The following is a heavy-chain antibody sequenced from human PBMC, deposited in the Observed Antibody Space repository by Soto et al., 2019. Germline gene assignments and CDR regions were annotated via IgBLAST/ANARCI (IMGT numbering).Heavy chain of an antibody. CDR1: GFTFSSYA. D-gene: IGHD5-18*01. CDR3: ARDPLWGTAMVLWYFDL. V-gene: IGHV3-30-3*01. Sequence: QVQLVESGGGVVQPGRSLRLSCAASGFTFSSYAMHWVRQAPGKGLEWVAVISYDGSNTYYADSVKGRFTISRHNSKNTLYLQMNSLRAEDTAVYYCARDPLWGTAMVLWYFDLWCRGTLVTVSS. J-gene: IGHJ2*01. CDR2: ISYDGSNT.